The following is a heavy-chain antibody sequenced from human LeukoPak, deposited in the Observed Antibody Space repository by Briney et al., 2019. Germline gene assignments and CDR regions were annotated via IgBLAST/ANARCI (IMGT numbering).Heavy chain of an antibody. J-gene: IGHJ6*04. D-gene: IGHD3-10*01. V-gene: IGHV1-46*01. Sequence: ASVKVSCKASGYTFTSYYMHWVRQAPGQGLEWMEIINPSGGSTSYAQKFQGRVTMTRDTSTGTVYMELSSLRSEDTAVYYCARGYSSGKYGMDVWGKGTTVTVSS. CDR1: GYTFTSYY. CDR2: INPSGGST. CDR3: ARGYSSGKYGMDV.